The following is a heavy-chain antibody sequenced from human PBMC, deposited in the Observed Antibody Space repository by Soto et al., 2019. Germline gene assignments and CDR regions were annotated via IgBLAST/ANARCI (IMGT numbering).Heavy chain of an antibody. V-gene: IGHV1-69*02. CDR3: ASTGFDYGDSEAAFDI. CDR1: GGTFSSYT. CDR2: IIPILGIA. Sequence: QVQLVQSGAEVKKPGSSVKVSCKASGGTFSSYTISWVRQAPGQGLEWMGRIIPILGIANYAQKFQGRVTITADKSTSTAYMELSSLRSEDTAVYYCASTGFDYGDSEAAFDIWGQGTMVTVSS. J-gene: IGHJ3*02. D-gene: IGHD4-17*01.